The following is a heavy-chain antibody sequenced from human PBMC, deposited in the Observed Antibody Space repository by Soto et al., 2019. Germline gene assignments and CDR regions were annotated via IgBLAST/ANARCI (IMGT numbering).Heavy chain of an antibody. CDR3: ARGGGFFDY. D-gene: IGHD3-10*01. V-gene: IGHV3-48*02. Sequence: EVQLVESGGGLVQPGGSLRLSCAASGFTFSSYVINWVRQAPGKGLEWVSYISISSSTRYYADSVRGRFTISRDNAKNSLYLQMNSLREEDTAVYYCARGGGFFDYWGRGPLVTVSS. CDR1: GFTFSSYV. J-gene: IGHJ4*02. CDR2: ISISSSTR.